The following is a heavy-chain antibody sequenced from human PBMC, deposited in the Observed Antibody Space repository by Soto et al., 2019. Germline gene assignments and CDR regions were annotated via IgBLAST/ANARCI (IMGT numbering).Heavy chain of an antibody. Sequence: QVQLQESGPGLVKPSETRSLTCSVSGGSIGSYYWSWIRQPPGKGLEWIGYIYYSGSTNYNPSLKSRVTISVDTSKNQFSRKLSSVTAADTAVYYCARGGWRQIEYWGQGTLVTVSS. CDR2: IYYSGST. CDR1: GGSIGSYY. J-gene: IGHJ4*02. CDR3: ARGGWRQIEY. V-gene: IGHV4-59*08. D-gene: IGHD3-3*01.